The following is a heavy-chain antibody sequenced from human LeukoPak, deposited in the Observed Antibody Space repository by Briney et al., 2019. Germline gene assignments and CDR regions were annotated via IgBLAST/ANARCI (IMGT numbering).Heavy chain of an antibody. V-gene: IGHV4-30-4*07. CDR3: ARGSSGYYYYFDY. CDR2: IYYSGST. Sequence: PSETLSLTCAVSGGSISSGGYSWSWIRQPPGKGLEWSGYIYYSGSTYYNPSLKSRVTISVDTSKNQFSLKLSSVTAADTAVYYCARGSSGYYYYFDYWSQGTLVTVSS. CDR1: GGSISSGGYS. D-gene: IGHD3-22*01. J-gene: IGHJ4*02.